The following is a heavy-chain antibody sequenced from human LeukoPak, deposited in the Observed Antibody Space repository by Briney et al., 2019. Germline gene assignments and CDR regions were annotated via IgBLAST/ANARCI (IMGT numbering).Heavy chain of an antibody. CDR2: INHSGRT. CDR1: GGSFSGYY. CDR3: ARGPYYYDSSGYYLGWVFDY. Sequence: SETLSLTCAVYGGSFSGYYWSWIRQPPGKGLEWIGEINHSGRTNYNPSLKSRVTISVDTSKNQFPLKLSSVTAADTAVYYCARGPYYYDSSGYYLGWVFDYWGQGTLVTVSS. V-gene: IGHV4-34*01. J-gene: IGHJ4*02. D-gene: IGHD3-22*01.